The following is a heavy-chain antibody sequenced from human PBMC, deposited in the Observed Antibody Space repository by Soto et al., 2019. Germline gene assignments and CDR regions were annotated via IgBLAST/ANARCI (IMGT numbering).Heavy chain of an antibody. CDR2: IDPSDSQT. V-gene: IGHV5-10-1*01. J-gene: IGHJ4*02. CDR3: ERQIYDYDTGHNYKYYFDY. D-gene: IGHD3-22*01. Sequence: GEALNISCKGSGYIFAGYWITLVRQKPGKGLGWMGRIDPSDSQTYYSPSFRGHVTISATKSITTVFLQWSSLRASDTAMYYCERQIYDYDTGHNYKYYFDYWGQGTPVTVSS. CDR1: GYIFAGYW.